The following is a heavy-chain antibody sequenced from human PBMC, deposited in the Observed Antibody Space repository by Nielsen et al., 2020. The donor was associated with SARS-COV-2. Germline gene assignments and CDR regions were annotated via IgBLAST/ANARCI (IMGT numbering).Heavy chain of an antibody. V-gene: IGHV3-23*01. CDR3: AKDLTYYDFWSGYPDY. CDR1: GFTFSSYA. Sequence: GESLKISCAASGFTFSSYAMSWVRQAPGKGLEWVSAISGSGGSTYYADSVKGRFTISRDNSKNTLYLQMNSLRAEDTAVYYCAKDLTYYDFWSGYPDYWGQGTLVTVSS. CDR2: ISGSGGST. D-gene: IGHD3-3*01. J-gene: IGHJ4*02.